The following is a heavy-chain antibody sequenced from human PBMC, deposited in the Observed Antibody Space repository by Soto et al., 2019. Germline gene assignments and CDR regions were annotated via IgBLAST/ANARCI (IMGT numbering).Heavy chain of an antibody. Sequence: QVQLVQSGAEVKKPGSSVKVSCKASGGTFSSYAISWVRQAPGQGLEWMGGIIPIFGTANYAQKFQGRVTITADESTSTAYMELSSRRSEDTAVYYCARGYWSGGSCYATGQFDYWGQGTLVTVSS. J-gene: IGHJ4*02. V-gene: IGHV1-69*12. D-gene: IGHD2-15*01. CDR1: GGTFSSYA. CDR2: IIPIFGTA. CDR3: ARGYWSGGSCYATGQFDY.